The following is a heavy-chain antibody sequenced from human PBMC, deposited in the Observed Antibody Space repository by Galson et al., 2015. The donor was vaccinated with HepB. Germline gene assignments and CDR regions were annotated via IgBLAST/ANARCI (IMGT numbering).Heavy chain of an antibody. Sequence: ETLSLTCTVSGGSISSYYWSWIRQPPGKGLEWIGYIYYSGSTNYNPSLKSRVTISVDTSKNQFSLKLSSVTAADTAVYYCARVGQQLDVDYWGQGTLVTVSS. J-gene: IGHJ4*02. CDR1: GGSISSYY. CDR3: ARVGQQLDVDY. V-gene: IGHV4-59*01. D-gene: IGHD6-13*01. CDR2: IYYSGST.